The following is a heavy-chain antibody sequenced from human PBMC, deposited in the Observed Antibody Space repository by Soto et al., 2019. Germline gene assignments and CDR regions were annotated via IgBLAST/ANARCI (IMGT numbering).Heavy chain of an antibody. CDR2: MSYDGSDK. J-gene: IGHJ6*02. D-gene: IGHD3-3*01. CDR3: AKRRNVLRFLEWSSGMEV. Sequence: GGSLRLSCAASGFTFSSYGMHWVRQAPGKGLEWVAFMSYDGSDKYYGDSVKGRFTISRDNSKNTLYLQMNSLRAEDTAAYYCAKRRNVLRFLEWSSGMEVWGQGTTVTVSS. V-gene: IGHV3-30*18. CDR1: GFTFSSYG.